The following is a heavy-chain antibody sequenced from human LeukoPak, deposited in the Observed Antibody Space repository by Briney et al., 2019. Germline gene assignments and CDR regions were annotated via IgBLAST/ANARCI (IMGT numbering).Heavy chain of an antibody. CDR2: ISSDGGST. V-gene: IGHV3-64*01. Sequence: AGGSLRLSCAASGFTFSNYAMHWVRQAPGKGLEYVSTISSDGGSTSYANSVKGRFTISRDNSKNTLYLQMVSPRAEDMAVYYCARAGSSFAWVWFDPWGQGTLVSVSS. CDR1: GFTFSNYA. CDR3: ARAGSSFAWVWFDP. D-gene: IGHD6-13*01. J-gene: IGHJ5*02.